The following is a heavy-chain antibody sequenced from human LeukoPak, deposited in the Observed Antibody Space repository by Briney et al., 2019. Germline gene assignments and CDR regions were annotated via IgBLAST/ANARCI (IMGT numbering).Heavy chain of an antibody. D-gene: IGHD3-22*01. J-gene: IGHJ4*02. CDR2: IGSGGTT. Sequence: GGSLRLSCAASGFTFSNYAMSWVRQAPGKGLEWVSSIGSGGTTHYADSVKGRFTISRDNSKNTLFLQMNSLRAEDTAVYYCAKYSYDSSTYSFDYWGQGTLVTVSS. V-gene: IGHV3-23*01. CDR1: GFTFSNYA. CDR3: AKYSYDSSTYSFDY.